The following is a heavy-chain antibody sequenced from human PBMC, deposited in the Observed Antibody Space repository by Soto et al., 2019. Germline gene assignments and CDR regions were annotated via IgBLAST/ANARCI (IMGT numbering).Heavy chain of an antibody. CDR3: ARQIYDSDTGPNFQYYFDS. CDR2: IDPSGSQT. Sequence: GESLKISCKGSGYSFAGYWITWVRQKPGKGLEWMGRIDPSGSQTYYSPSFRGHVTISVAKSITTVFLQWSSLRASDTAMYYCARQIYDSDTGPNFQYYFDSWGQGTPVTVSS. D-gene: IGHD3-22*01. V-gene: IGHV5-10-1*01. CDR1: GYSFAGYW. J-gene: IGHJ4*02.